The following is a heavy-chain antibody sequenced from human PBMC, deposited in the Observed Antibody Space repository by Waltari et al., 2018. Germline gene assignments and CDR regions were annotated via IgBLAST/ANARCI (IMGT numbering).Heavy chain of an antibody. V-gene: IGHV4-39*07. CDR3: ARDFRGRIIAARLGAFDI. J-gene: IGHJ3*02. D-gene: IGHD6-6*01. CDR2: IYYSGRT. CDR1: GGSISSSSYY. Sequence: QLQLQESGPGLVKPSETLSLTCTVSGGSISSSSYYWGWIRQPPGKGLEWIGSIYYSGRTYYNPSLKSRVTISVDTSKNQFALKLSSVTAADTAVYYCARDFRGRIIAARLGAFDIWGQGTMVTVSS.